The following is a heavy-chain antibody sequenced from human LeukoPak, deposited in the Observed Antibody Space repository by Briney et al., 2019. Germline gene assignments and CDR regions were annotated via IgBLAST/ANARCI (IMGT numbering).Heavy chain of an antibody. CDR3: AKDILRYFDWHEVDYFDY. CDR1: GFSFYNAW. V-gene: IGHV3-15*07. J-gene: IGHJ4*02. D-gene: IGHD3-9*01. Sequence: PGGSLRLSCATSGFSFYNAWMNWVRQAPGKGLEWVGRIRSNSDGGTIDYAAPVKGRFTLSRDDSKDTLYLQMNSLQTEDTAVYYCAKDILRYFDWHEVDYFDYWGQGTLVTVSS. CDR2: IRSNSDGGTI.